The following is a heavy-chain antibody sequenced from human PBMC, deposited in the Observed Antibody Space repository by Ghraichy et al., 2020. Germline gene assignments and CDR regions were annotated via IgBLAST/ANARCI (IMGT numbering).Heavy chain of an antibody. CDR2: TYYRSKWYN. J-gene: IGHJ6*02. CDR3: ARDITMVRGFLYYYYGMDV. CDR1: GDSVSSNSAA. V-gene: IGHV6-1*01. D-gene: IGHD3-10*01. Sequence: SQTLSLTCAISGDSVSSNSAAWNWIRQSPSRGLEWLGRTYYRSKWYNDYAVSVKSRITINPDTSKNQFSLQLNSVTPEDTAVYYCARDITMVRGFLYYYYGMDVWGQGTTVTVSS.